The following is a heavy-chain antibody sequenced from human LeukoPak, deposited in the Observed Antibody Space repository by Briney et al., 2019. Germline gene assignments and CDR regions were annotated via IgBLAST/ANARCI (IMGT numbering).Heavy chain of an antibody. CDR1: GGSISSSGYS. Sequence: PSETLSLTCAVSGGSISSSGYSWSWIRQPPGKGLEWIGYIYHSGSTYYNPSLKSRVTISVDRSKNQFSLKLSSVTAADTAVYYCARSSGRNAEYFQHWGQGTLVTVSS. V-gene: IGHV4-30-2*01. D-gene: IGHD3-22*01. CDR2: IYHSGST. J-gene: IGHJ1*01. CDR3: ARSSGRNAEYFQH.